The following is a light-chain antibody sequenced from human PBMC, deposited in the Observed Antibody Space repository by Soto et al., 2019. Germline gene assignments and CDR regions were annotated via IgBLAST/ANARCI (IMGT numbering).Light chain of an antibody. J-gene: IGLJ1*01. CDR3: CSYASSSSYV. CDR1: TSDVGGYNL. CDR2: EGT. Sequence: QSVLTQPASVSGSPGQSITISCSGTTSDVGGYNLVSWYQQHTAKDPKLLIYEGTQRPSGVSSRFSGSKSGNTASLTISGLQAEDEADYYCCSYASSSSYVFGTGTKLTVL. V-gene: IGLV2-23*01.